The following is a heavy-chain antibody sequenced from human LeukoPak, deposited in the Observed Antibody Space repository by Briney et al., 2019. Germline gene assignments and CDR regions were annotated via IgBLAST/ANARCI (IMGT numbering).Heavy chain of an antibody. CDR1: GFTFSSYG. D-gene: IGHD5-12*01. J-gene: IGHJ4*02. Sequence: GRSLRLSCAASGFTFSSYGMHWVRQAPGKGLEWVAVIWYDGSNKYYADSVKGRFTISRDNSKNTLYLQMNSLRAEDTAVYYCAKDRGGWLRLTYYFDYWGKGTLSPSPQ. V-gene: IGHV3-33*06. CDR3: AKDRGGWLRLTYYFDY. CDR2: IWYDGSNK.